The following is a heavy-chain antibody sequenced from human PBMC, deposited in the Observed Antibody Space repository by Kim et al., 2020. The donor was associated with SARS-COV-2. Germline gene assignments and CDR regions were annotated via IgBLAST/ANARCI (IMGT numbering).Heavy chain of an antibody. CDR2: IYYTGNT. CDR3: AIFYASGTYYPGENWFDL. V-gene: IGHV4-39*01. J-gene: IGHJ5*02. Sequence: SETLSLTCTVSGDSIHNSNYYWGWIRQTPGTGLEWIATIYYTGNTYYSPSLRSRVTMSVDTSKNQFSLNLTSVTAADTALYYCAIFYASGTYYPGENWFDLWVQGTLVTVSS. CDR1: GDSIHNSNYY. D-gene: IGHD3-10*01.